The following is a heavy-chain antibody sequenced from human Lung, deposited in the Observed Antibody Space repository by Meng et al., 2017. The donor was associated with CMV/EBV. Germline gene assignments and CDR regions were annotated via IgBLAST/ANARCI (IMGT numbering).Heavy chain of an antibody. Sequence: AAGYRFSTYRYSVVRLVPGQGLGWVGWMSSHNSNTSYEEKFQGRVTMTMHTSTNAAHMDLRDLRSDDTAVYFCAREVHYYDSHGIDYWGQGTLVTVSS. CDR2: MSSHNSNT. CDR1: GYRFSTYR. D-gene: IGHD3-22*01. CDR3: AREVHYYDSHGIDY. J-gene: IGHJ4*02. V-gene: IGHV1-18*01.